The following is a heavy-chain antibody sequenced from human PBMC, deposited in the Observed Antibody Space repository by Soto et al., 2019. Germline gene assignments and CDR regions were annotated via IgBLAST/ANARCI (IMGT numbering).Heavy chain of an antibody. Sequence: ASVKVSCKASGYTFTSYGISWVRQAPGQGLEWMGWISAYNGNTNYAQKLQGRVTMTTDTSTSTAYMELRSLRSDDTAVYYCASWQEDCSGGSCTEYFDYWGQGTLVTVSS. CDR3: ASWQEDCSGGSCTEYFDY. CDR1: GYTFTSYG. V-gene: IGHV1-18*01. CDR2: ISAYNGNT. J-gene: IGHJ4*02. D-gene: IGHD2-15*01.